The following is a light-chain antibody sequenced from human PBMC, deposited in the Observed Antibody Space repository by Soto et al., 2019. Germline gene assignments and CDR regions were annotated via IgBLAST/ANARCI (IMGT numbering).Light chain of an antibody. CDR2: DAS. Sequence: DIQMTQSPSTLSASVGDRVTITCRASQSISSWLAWYQQKPGKAPKLLIYDASSLESGVPSRFSGSGSETEFTLTISSLQPDDFATYYCQQYNSYSITFGRGTRLEIK. CDR1: QSISSW. V-gene: IGKV1-5*01. CDR3: QQYNSYSIT. J-gene: IGKJ5*01.